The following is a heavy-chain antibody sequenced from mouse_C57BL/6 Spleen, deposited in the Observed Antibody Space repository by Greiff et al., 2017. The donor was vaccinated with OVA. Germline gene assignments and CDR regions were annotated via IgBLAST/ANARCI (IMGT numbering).Heavy chain of an antibody. Sequence: QVQLQQPGAELVMPGASVKLSCKASGYTFTSYWMHWVKQRPGQGLEWIGEIDPSDSYNNYNQKFKGKSTLTVDKSSSTAYMQLSSLTSEDSAVYYCARRGALLEGFAYWGQGTLVTVSA. CDR1: GYTFTSYW. J-gene: IGHJ3*01. CDR2: IDPSDSYN. CDR3: ARRGALLEGFAY. D-gene: IGHD2-1*01. V-gene: IGHV1-69*01.